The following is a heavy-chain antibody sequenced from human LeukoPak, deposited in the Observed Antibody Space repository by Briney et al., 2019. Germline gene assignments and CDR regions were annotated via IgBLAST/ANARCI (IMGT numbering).Heavy chain of an antibody. V-gene: IGHV3-23*01. J-gene: IGHJ4*02. CDR1: GFTFSSYA. D-gene: IGHD2-8*01. CDR2: ISGSGGST. CDR3: AKMYGYFDY. Sequence: GGSLRLSCAVSGFTFSSYAMNWVRQAPGKGLEWVSAISGSGGSTYYADSVKGRFTISRDKSKNTLYLQMNSLRAEDTAVYYCAKMYGYFDYWGQGTLVTVSS.